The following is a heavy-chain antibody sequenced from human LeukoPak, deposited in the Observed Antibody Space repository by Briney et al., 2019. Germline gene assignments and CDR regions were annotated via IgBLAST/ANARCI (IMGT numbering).Heavy chain of an antibody. CDR1: GFTFSSYW. V-gene: IGHV3-74*01. CDR2: INSDGSTT. Sequence: GGSLRLSCAASGFTFSSYWMHWVRQTPGKGLVWVSRINSDGSTTSDADSVKGRFTISRDNVKNTLYLQMNTLRAEDTAVYYCAKANVKYCSGGSCFDAFDIWGQGTMVTVSS. CDR3: AKANVKYCSGGSCFDAFDI. J-gene: IGHJ3*02. D-gene: IGHD2-15*01.